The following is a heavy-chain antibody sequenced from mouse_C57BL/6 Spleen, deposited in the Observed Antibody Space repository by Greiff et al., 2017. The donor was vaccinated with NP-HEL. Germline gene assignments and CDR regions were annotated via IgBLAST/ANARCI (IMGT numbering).Heavy chain of an antibody. CDR2: IYPGSGST. Sequence: VQLQQPGAELVKPGASVKMSCKASGYTFTSYWITWVKQRPGQGLEWIGDIYPGSGSTNYNEKFKSKATLTVYTSSSTAYMQLSSLTSEDSAVYYCARERNYDYDYFDYWGQGTTLTVSS. D-gene: IGHD2-4*01. J-gene: IGHJ2*01. CDR3: ARERNYDYDYFDY. CDR1: GYTFTSYW. V-gene: IGHV1-55*01.